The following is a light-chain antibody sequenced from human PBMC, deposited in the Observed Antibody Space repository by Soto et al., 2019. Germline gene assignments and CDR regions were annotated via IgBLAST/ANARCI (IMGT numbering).Light chain of an antibody. J-gene: IGKJ1*01. CDR3: GQFVSSPPRT. Sequence: EIVLTQSPGTLSLSPGERATLSCRASQRVGSTFLAWYQQKPGQAPRLLIYGVSTRATGIPDRFSGSWSGTDFTLSISRLEPEDFALYYCGQFVSSPPRTFGQGTKVEIK. V-gene: IGKV3-20*01. CDR2: GVS. CDR1: QRVGSTF.